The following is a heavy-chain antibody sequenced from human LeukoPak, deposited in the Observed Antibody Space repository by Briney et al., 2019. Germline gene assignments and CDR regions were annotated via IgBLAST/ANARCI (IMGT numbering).Heavy chain of an antibody. D-gene: IGHD2-8*01. CDR2: ISDTGATT. CDR3: AKDTSIGRYCTNGVCSPFDY. V-gene: IGHV3-23*01. J-gene: IGHJ4*02. CDR1: GFTFSSYA. Sequence: GGSLRLSCAGSGFTFSSYAMSWVRQAPGKGLEWVSAISDTGATTYDADSVKGRFTISRDNSRSTLYLKMNSLRAEDTALYYCAKDTSIGRYCTNGVCSPFDYWGQGTLVTVSS.